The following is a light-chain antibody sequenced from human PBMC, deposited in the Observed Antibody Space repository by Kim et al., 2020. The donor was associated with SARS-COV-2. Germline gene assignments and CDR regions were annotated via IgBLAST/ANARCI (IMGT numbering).Light chain of an antibody. CDR1: QSVSSSY. Sequence: SPGERATLSCRASQSVSSSYLAWYQQKPGQAPRLLIYGASSRPTGIPDRFSGSGSGTDFTLTISRLEPEDFAVYYCQQYGSSPPYSFGQVTKLEI. V-gene: IGKV3-20*01. J-gene: IGKJ2*03. CDR2: GAS. CDR3: QQYGSSPPYS.